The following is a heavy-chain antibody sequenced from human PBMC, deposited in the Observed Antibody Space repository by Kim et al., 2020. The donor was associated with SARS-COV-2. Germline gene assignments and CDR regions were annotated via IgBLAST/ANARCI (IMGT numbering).Heavy chain of an antibody. CDR1: GYTFTSYY. J-gene: IGHJ3*02. D-gene: IGHD6-19*01. CDR2: INPSGGST. Sequence: ASVKVSCKASGYTFTSYYMHWVRQAPGQGLEWMGIINPSGGSTSYAQKFQGRVTMTRDTSTSTVYMELSSLRSEDTAVYYCARDSGQWLDHDAFDIWGQGTMVTVSS. CDR3: ARDSGQWLDHDAFDI. V-gene: IGHV1-46*01.